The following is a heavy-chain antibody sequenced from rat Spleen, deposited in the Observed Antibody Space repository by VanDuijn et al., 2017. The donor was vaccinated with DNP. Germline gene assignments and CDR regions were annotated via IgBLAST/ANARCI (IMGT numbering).Heavy chain of an antibody. CDR3: VTHKGRSTGITPFHY. V-gene: IGHV5-31*01. Sequence: EVHLVESGGDLVQPGRSLKLYCVTSGFTFNAYWMAWIRQVPGQGLEWVASITPGGGSTYYPDSVKGRFTISRDIAKNTLYLQMVSLRSEDSATYYWVTHKGRSTGITPFHYWGQGVLVTVSS. J-gene: IGHJ2*01. CDR1: GFTFNAYW. D-gene: IGHD1-9*01. CDR2: ITPGGGST.